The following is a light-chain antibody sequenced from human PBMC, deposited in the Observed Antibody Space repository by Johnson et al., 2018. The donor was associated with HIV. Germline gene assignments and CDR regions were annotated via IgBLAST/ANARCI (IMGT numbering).Light chain of an antibody. Sequence: QSVLTQPPSVSAAPGQKVTISCSGTSSNIGNNYVSWYEHLPGTAPKVLIYDNDKRPSGIPDRFSGSKSGTSATLGISGLQTGDEADYYCGTWESSLSTPNYVVRAGTNFTVL. J-gene: IGLJ1*01. V-gene: IGLV1-51*01. CDR2: DND. CDR1: SSNIGNNY. CDR3: GTWESSLSTPNYV.